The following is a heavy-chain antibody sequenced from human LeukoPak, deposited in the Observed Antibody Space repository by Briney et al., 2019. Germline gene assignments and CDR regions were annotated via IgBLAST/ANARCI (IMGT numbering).Heavy chain of an antibody. J-gene: IGHJ6*02. V-gene: IGHV3-53*01. CDR1: GFTFSSYS. D-gene: IGHD4-11*01. CDR3: ARDRRDYSVLSHYYYGMDV. CDR2: IYSGGST. Sequence: PGGSLRLSCAASGFTFSSYSMNWVRQAPGKGLEWVSVIYSGGSTYYADSVKGRFTISRDNSKNTLYLQMNSLRAEDTAVYYCARDRRDYSVLSHYYYGMDVWGQGTTVTVSS.